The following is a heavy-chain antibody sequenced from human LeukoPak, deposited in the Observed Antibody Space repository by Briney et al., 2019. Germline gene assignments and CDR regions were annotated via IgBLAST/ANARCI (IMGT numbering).Heavy chain of an antibody. D-gene: IGHD3-22*01. V-gene: IGHV2-5*02. CDR2: IYWDDDK. J-gene: IGHJ4*02. Sequence: VSGPTLVKPTQTLTLTRTFSGFSLSTSGVGVGWIRQPPGKALEWLALIYWDDDKRYSPSLKSRLTITKDTSKNQVVLTMTNMDPVDTATYYCAHVDSSGYYLLFDYWGQGTLVTVSS. CDR1: GFSLSTSGVG. CDR3: AHVDSSGYYLLFDY.